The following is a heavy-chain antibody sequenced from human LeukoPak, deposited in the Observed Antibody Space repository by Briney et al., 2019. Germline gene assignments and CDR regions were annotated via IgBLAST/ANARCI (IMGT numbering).Heavy chain of an antibody. V-gene: IGHV3-23*01. J-gene: IGHJ4*02. D-gene: IGHD6-19*01. CDR3: AKCGPDSDWHFDY. Sequence: PRGSLRLSCAASGFTFSSYAMGWVRQAPGKGLEWVSVIRGSGVGTYYADSVKGRFTISRDNTKNTLYLQLNSLRAEDTAVYYCAKCGPDSDWHFDYWGQGTLVTVSS. CDR1: GFTFSSYA. CDR2: IRGSGVGT.